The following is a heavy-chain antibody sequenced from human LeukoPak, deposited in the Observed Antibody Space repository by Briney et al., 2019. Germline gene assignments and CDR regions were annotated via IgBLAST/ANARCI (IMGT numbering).Heavy chain of an antibody. CDR3: ASCRDGYNYWCDAFDV. D-gene: IGHD5-24*01. Sequence: SETLSLTCVVSGGSLISTDHHWGWIRQTPGKGLEGIGSMSHSGTTYYNPSLMSRVTMSVDTSKNYFSLQLSSVTAADTAVYYCASCRDGYNYWCDAFDVWGQGTMVTVSS. V-gene: IGHV4-39*07. CDR2: MSHSGTT. J-gene: IGHJ3*01. CDR1: GGSLISTDHH.